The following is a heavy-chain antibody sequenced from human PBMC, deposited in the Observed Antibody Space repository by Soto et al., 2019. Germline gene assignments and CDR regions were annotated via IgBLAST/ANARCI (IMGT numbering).Heavy chain of an antibody. CDR3: ASGSYLTFDY. V-gene: IGHV1-46*01. CDR1: GYTFTSYY. D-gene: IGHD1-26*01. J-gene: IGHJ4*02. CDR2: INPSGGST. Sequence: ASVKVSCKASGYTFTSYYMHWVRQAPGQGLEWMGIINPSGGSTSYAQKFQGRVTMTKDTSTSTAYMELSSLRSEDTAVYYCASGSYLTFDYWGQGTLVTVSS.